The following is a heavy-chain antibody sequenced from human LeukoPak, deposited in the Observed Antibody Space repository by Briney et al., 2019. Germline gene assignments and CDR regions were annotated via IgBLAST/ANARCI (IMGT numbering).Heavy chain of an antibody. CDR1: GLPFSSYG. CDR2: IRYDGSNK. V-gene: IGHV3-30*02. CDR3: AKDLDNSPYIWFDP. J-gene: IGHJ5*02. D-gene: IGHD1-1*01. Sequence: GGPLRLPCGASGLPFSSYGTHWVRHAPGKGLECVASIRYDGSNKYYADCVKGRFTISRDNSKDTLYLQMNSLRAEDTAVYYCAKDLDNSPYIWFDPWGQGTLVPVSS.